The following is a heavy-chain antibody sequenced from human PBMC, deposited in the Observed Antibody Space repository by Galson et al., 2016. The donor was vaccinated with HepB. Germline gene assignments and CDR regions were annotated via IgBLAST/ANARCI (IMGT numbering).Heavy chain of an antibody. CDR2: ISRTSST. J-gene: IGHJ4*02. Sequence: SLRLSCAASGFTFSNYAMTWVRQPPGKGLEWVSGISRTSSTYYAESVWGRFTISRDNFRSTLTLQMNSLTAEDTALYYCAQVGGPPGYNYPAPFDNWGQGTLVTVSS. D-gene: IGHD5-24*01. V-gene: IGHV3-23*01. CDR1: GFTFSNYA. CDR3: AQVGGPPGYNYPAPFDN.